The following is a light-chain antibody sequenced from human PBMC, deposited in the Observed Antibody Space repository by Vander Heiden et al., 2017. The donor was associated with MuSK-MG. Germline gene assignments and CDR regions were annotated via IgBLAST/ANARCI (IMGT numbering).Light chain of an antibody. CDR1: QSVSSSY. CDR3: QQYGSSPLT. Sequence: EIVLTQSPGTLSLSPGERATLSCRASQSVSSSYLAWYQQKPGQAPRLLIYGASSRATGIPDRFSGSGSGTDFTLTISRLEPEDFAVYYCQQYGSSPLTFGGGTKVAIK. V-gene: IGKV3-20*01. J-gene: IGKJ4*01. CDR2: GAS.